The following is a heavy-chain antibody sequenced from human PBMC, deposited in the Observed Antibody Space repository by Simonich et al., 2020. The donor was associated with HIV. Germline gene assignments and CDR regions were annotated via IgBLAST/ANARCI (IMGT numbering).Heavy chain of an antibody. CDR2: NNNSGNH. V-gene: IGHV4-34*01. J-gene: IGHJ4*02. CDR1: GGSFSGYY. D-gene: IGHD2-2*01. Sequence: QVQLQQWGAGLLKPSETLSLTCAVYGGSFSGYYWSWIRQPPGKGLEWFGENNNSGNHNYNPALKSRVTISVDTSKNQFSLKLSSVTAADTAVYYCARGFYQRLYYFDYWGQGTLVTVSS. CDR3: ARGFYQRLYYFDY.